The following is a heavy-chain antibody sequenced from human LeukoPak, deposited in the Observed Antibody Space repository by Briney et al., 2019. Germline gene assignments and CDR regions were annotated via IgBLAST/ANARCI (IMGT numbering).Heavy chain of an antibody. Sequence: GASVKVSCKASGYTLTGYYMHWVRQAPGQGLEWMGWINPNSGGTNYAQKFQGWVTMTRDTSISTAYMELRSLRSDDTAVYYCARAALGYSSGWANYYYYGMDVWGQGTTVTVSS. V-gene: IGHV1-2*04. CDR3: ARAALGYSSGWANYYYYGMDV. D-gene: IGHD6-19*01. J-gene: IGHJ6*02. CDR2: INPNSGGT. CDR1: GYTLTGYY.